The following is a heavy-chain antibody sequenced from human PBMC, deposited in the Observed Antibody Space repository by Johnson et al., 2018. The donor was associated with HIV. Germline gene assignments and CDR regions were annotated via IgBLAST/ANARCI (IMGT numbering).Heavy chain of an antibody. CDR2: ISYDGSNK. V-gene: IGHV3-30-3*01. D-gene: IGHD6-13*01. J-gene: IGHJ3*02. Sequence: VQLVESGGGVVQPGRSLRLSCAASGFTFSSYAMHWVRQAPGKGLEWVAVISYDGSNKYYADSVKGRFTISRDNSKNTLYLQMNSLRAEDTAVYYCARDPRRKSGDSSSWAYDAFDIWGQGTMVTVSS. CDR1: GFTFSSYA. CDR3: ARDPRRKSGDSSSWAYDAFDI.